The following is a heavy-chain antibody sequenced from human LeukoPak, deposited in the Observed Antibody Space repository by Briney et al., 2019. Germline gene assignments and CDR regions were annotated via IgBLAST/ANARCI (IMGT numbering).Heavy chain of an antibody. CDR1: GGSISSSSYL. CDR2: LYYTGST. Sequence: PSETLSLTCTVSGGSISSSSYLWGWIRQPPGKGLEWIGSLYYTGSTYNNAALKNRVTISGDTSKNQISLNLRSVTAADTAVYYCARQHERGSFVWEDSDSTLFPYTGNYFDYWGLGTLVTVSS. D-gene: IGHD3-22*01. J-gene: IGHJ4*02. V-gene: IGHV4-39*01. CDR3: ARQHERGSFVWEDSDSTLFPYTGNYFDY.